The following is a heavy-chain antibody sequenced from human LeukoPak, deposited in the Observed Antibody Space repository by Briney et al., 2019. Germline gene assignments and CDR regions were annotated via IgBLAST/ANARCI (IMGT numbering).Heavy chain of an antibody. V-gene: IGHV3-23*01. CDR3: AKRGVVIRVILVGFHKEAYYFDS. CDR2: ISDSPGRT. Sequence: GGSLRLSCAVSGITLSNYGMSWVRQAPGKGLEWVAGISDSPGRTNYADSLKGRFTISRDNPKNTLYLQMNSLRAEDTAVYFCAKRGVVIRVILVGFHKEAYYFDSWGQGALVTVSS. D-gene: IGHD3-22*01. CDR1: GITLSNYG. J-gene: IGHJ4*02.